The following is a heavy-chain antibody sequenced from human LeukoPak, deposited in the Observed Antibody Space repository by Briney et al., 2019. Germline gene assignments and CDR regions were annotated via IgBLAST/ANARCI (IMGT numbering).Heavy chain of an antibody. CDR3: AKEGGYCSSTSCYPMYFDY. CDR1: GFTFSSYA. D-gene: IGHD2-2*01. J-gene: IGHJ4*02. Sequence: GGSLRLSCAASGFTFSSYAMSWVRQAPGKGLEWVSAISGSGGSTYYADSVKGRFTISRDNSKNTLYLQMNSLRAEDTAVYYCAKEGGYCSSTSCYPMYFDYWGQGTLVTVSP. CDR2: ISGSGGST. V-gene: IGHV3-23*01.